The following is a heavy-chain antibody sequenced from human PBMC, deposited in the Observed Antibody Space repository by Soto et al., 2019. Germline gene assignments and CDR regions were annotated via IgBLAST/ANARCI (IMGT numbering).Heavy chain of an antibody. Sequence: PSETLSLTCTCFGGPVSIGDYLWSWNRQRPGKGLEWIGYIHYSGNTYYNPSLRKRVTNSLNPAKNQVSPKVTSLTARGTAVYFCARARGGDSGEYASLFDRWGQGNLVTVSS. CDR3: ARARGGDSGEYASLFDR. CDR1: GGPVSIGDYL. V-gene: IGHV4-30-4*01. D-gene: IGHD4-17*01. CDR2: IHYSGNT. J-gene: IGHJ5*02.